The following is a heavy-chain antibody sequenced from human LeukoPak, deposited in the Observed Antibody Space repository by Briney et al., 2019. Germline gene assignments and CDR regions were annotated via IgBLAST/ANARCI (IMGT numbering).Heavy chain of an antibody. CDR3: ASRYCSSTSCDWEDYYYMDV. V-gene: IGHV1-69*06. CDR1: GGTFSSYA. D-gene: IGHD2-2*01. Sequence: SVKVSCKASGGTFSSYAISWVRQAPGQGLEWMGGIIPIFGTANYAQKFQGRVTITADKSTSTAYMELSSLRSEDTAVYYCASRYCSSTSCDWEDYYYMDVWGKGTTVTVSS. CDR2: IIPIFGTA. J-gene: IGHJ6*03.